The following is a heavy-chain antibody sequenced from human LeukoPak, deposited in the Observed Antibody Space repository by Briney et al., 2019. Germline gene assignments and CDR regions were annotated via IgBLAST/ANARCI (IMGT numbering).Heavy chain of an antibody. CDR3: AKDPVRAVAAKRRFDP. CDR2: ISGSGGST. J-gene: IGHJ5*02. V-gene: IGHV3-23*01. CDR1: GFTFSSYA. Sequence: PGGSLRLSCAASGFTFSSYAMSWVRQAPGKGLEWVSAISGSGGSTYYADSVKGRFTISRDNSKNTLYLQMNSLRAEDTAVYYCAKDPVRAVAAKRRFDPWGQGTLVTVSS. D-gene: IGHD6-19*01.